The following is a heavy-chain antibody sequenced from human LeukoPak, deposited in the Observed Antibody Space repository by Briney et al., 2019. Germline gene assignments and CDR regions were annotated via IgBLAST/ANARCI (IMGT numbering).Heavy chain of an antibody. CDR1: GFTFSDYA. CDR2: ISYDGSNK. V-gene: IGHV3-30*04. D-gene: IGHD3-22*01. J-gene: IGHJ6*02. Sequence: PGRSLRLSCVGSGFTFSDYAIHWVRQAPGKGLEWVAVISYDGSNKYYADSVKGRFTISRDNSKNTLYLQMNSLRAEDTAVYYCARDLRTRIYYDGRYGMDVWGQGTTVTVSS. CDR3: ARDLRTRIYYDGRYGMDV.